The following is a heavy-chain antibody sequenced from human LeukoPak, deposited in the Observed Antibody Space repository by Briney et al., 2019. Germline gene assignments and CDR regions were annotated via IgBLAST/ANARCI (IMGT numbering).Heavy chain of an antibody. CDR3: ARHIPFDC. CDR1: GFTFSSSS. CDR2: ISTSGGTI. D-gene: IGHD2-21*01. J-gene: IGHJ4*02. Sequence: GSLRLSCAASGFTFSSSSMSWVRQAPEKGLEWVSYISTSGGTIYYADSVKGRFTISRDNAKNSLYLQMDSLRAEDTAVYYCARHIPFDCWGQGTLITVSS. V-gene: IGHV3-48*01.